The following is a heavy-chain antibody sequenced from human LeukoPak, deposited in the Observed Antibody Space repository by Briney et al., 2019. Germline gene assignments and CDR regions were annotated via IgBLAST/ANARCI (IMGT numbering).Heavy chain of an antibody. CDR2: ISGSGGST. CDR1: GFTFSSYA. V-gene: IGHV3-23*01. J-gene: IGHJ4*02. CDR3: AKSRGDYSDFLDY. Sequence: PGGSLRLSCAASGFTFSSYAMSWVRQAPGRGLEWVSAISGSGGSTYYADSVKGRFTISRDNSKNTLYLQMNSLRAEDTAVYYCAKSRGDYSDFLDYWGQGTLVTVSS. D-gene: IGHD4-11*01.